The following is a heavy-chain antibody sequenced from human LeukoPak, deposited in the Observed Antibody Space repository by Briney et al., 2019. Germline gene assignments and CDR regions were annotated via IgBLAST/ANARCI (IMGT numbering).Heavy chain of an antibody. CDR1: GGSISSGDYY. Sequence: SETLSLTCTVSGGSISSGDYYWSWIRQPPGKGLEWIGYIYYSGSTYYNPSLKSRVTISVDRSKNQFSLKLSSVTAADTAVYYCARDPGYDFWSGYHDNDYWGQGTLVTVSS. CDR2: IYYSGST. CDR3: ARDPGYDFWSGYHDNDY. V-gene: IGHV4-30-4*01. J-gene: IGHJ4*02. D-gene: IGHD3-3*01.